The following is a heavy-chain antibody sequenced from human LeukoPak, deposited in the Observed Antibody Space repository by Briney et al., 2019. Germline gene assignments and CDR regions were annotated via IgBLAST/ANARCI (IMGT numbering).Heavy chain of an antibody. V-gene: IGHV1-2*02. CDR1: GYTFTGYY. CDR2: INPNSGGT. Sequence: ASVKVSCKASGYTFTGYYMHWVRQAPGQGLEWMVWINPNSGGTKYAQKFQGRVNITRDTPIHTAYRALRRLRSDDTAVYYCARLDDYWGQGNLVTVSS. CDR3: ARLDDY. D-gene: IGHD3-3*01. J-gene: IGHJ4*02.